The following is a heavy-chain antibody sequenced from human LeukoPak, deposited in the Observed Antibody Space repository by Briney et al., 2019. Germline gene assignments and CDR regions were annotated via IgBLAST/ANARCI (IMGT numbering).Heavy chain of an antibody. CDR2: INPNSGGT. CDR3: ARTRAAAGPGWFDP. J-gene: IGHJ5*02. CDR1: GYTFTGYY. D-gene: IGHD6-13*01. Sequence: ASVKVSCKASGYTFTGYYMHWVRQAPGQGLEWMGWINPNSGGTNYAQKFQGRVTMTRDTSISTAYMELSRLRSDNTAVHYCARTRAAAGPGWFDPWGQGTLVTVSS. V-gene: IGHV1-2*02.